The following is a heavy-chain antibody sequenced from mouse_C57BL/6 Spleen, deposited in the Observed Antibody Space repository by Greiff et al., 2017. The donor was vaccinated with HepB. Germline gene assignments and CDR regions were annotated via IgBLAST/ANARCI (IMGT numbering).Heavy chain of an antibody. D-gene: IGHD1-1*01. V-gene: IGHV1-42*01. CDR2: INPSTGGT. CDR1: GYSFTGYY. J-gene: IGHJ3*01. CDR3: ARGGITTVGGFAY. Sequence: VQLQQSGPELVKPGASVKISCKASGYSFTGYYMNWVKQSPEKSLEWIGEINPSTGGTTYNQKFKAKATLTVDKSSSTAYMQLKSVTSEDSAVYYCARGGITTVGGFAYWGQGTLVTVSA.